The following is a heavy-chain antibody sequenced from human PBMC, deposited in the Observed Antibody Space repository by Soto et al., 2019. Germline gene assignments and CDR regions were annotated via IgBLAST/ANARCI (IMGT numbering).Heavy chain of an antibody. CDR2: ISGSGGST. V-gene: IGHV3-23*01. D-gene: IGHD2-15*01. CDR3: AKDGLWCGGSCYPEYFQH. CDR1: GFTFSSYA. J-gene: IGHJ1*01. Sequence: EVQLLESGGGLVQPGGSLRLSCAASGFTFSSYAMSWVRQAPGKGLEWVSAISGSGGSTYYADSVKGRFTISRDNSKNTLYLQMNSLRAEDTAVYYCAKDGLWCGGSCYPEYFQHWGQGTLVTVSS.